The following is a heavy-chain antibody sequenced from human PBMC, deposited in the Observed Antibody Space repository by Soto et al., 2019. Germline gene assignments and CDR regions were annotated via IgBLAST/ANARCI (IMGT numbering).Heavy chain of an antibody. CDR1: GVTLTNVW. Sequence: GGSLRLSCAVSGVTLTNVWMNWVRQAPGKGPEWVGRVKSETDGGTTDYAAPVKGRFTISRDDSENTLYLQMNSLKIEDTAVYYCWSEETFDIWGQGTMVTVSS. V-gene: IGHV3-15*07. J-gene: IGHJ3*02. CDR2: VKSETDGGTT. CDR3: WSEETFDI.